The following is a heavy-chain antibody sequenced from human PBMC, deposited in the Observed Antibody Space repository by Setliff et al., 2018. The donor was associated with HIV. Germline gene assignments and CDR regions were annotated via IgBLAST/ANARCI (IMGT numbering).Heavy chain of an antibody. V-gene: IGHV4-59*01. CDR2: VSSSGTT. CDR3: AREWLQHTGDDAFDV. CDR1: SDSIRFYY. D-gene: IGHD5-12*01. J-gene: IGHJ3*01. Sequence: KPSETLSLTCTVSSDSIRFYYWSWIRQPPGKGLEWLGYVSSSGTTNYNPSLESRLTISVDTSKNQLSLKLTSVTAADTAVYYCAREWLQHTGDDAFDVWGQGTMVTVSS.